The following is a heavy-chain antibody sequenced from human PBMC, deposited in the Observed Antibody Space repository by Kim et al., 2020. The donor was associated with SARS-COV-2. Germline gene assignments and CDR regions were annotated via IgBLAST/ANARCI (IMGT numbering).Heavy chain of an antibody. D-gene: IGHD3-10*01. CDR1: GFTFSTYA. CDR3: ARGYGSGSYSPFDY. Sequence: GGSLRLSCAASGFTFSTYAMTWVRQAPGKGLEWVSGISDIGGSTYYADSVKGRFTISRDNSKNTLYLQMNSLRAEDTAVYFCARGYGSGSYSPFDYWGQGTLVTVSS. J-gene: IGHJ4*02. CDR2: ISDIGGST. V-gene: IGHV3-23*01.